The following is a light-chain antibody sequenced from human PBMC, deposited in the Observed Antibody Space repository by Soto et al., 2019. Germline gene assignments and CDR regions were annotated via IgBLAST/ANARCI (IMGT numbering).Light chain of an antibody. Sequence: EIILTQSSESLSLSPGERATLSCRASQTVSSNYLAWCQQRPGQAPRLLIYGASTRAAGIPDRFSGSGSGTDFTLTITRLEPEDSAVYFCQQYTGPPTTFGQGTRREIK. J-gene: IGKJ5*01. CDR2: GAS. CDR1: QTVSSNY. V-gene: IGKV3-20*01. CDR3: QQYTGPPTT.